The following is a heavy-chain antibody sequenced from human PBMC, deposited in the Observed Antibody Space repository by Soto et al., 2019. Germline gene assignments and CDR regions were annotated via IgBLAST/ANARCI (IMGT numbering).Heavy chain of an antibody. CDR2: ISAYNGKT. CDR3: ARDRSSSHY. V-gene: IGHV1-18*01. Sequence: QVQLVQSGAEVKKPGASVKVSCKASGYTFSNYGISWVRQAPGQGLEWMGWISAYNGKTNYAQNLQDRATMTADTSTNTAYMELRSLTSDDTAVYYCARDRSSSHYWGQGTLVTVSS. J-gene: IGHJ4*02. CDR1: GYTFSNYG. D-gene: IGHD6-13*01.